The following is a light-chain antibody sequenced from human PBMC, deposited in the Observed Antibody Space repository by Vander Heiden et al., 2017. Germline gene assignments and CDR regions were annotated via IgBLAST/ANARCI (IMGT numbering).Light chain of an antibody. CDR2: LAS. V-gene: IGKV2-28*01. CDR1: RSLLSSNGYND. CDR3: RQARQTPFT. J-gene: IGKJ3*01. Sequence: VMTQSPLSLPVPPGEPAPTPCRSSRSLLSSNGYNDLEWYLQRPAQSPQLLIDLASNRASGVPDRFSGSGSGTDFTLKISRVEAEDVGVYYCRQARQTPFTVGRGTKVEIK.